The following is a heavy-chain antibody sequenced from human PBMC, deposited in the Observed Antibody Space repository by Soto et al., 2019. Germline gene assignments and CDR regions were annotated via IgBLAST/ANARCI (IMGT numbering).Heavy chain of an antibody. CDR3: ARDPAYDSSGYYYFHDAFDI. CDR1: GFTFSSYW. Sequence: PGGSLRLSCAASGFTFSSYWMSWVRQAPGKGLEWVANIKQDGSEKYYVDSVKGRFTISRDNAKNSLYLQMNSLRAEDTAVYYCARDPAYDSSGYYYFHDAFDIWGQGTMVTVS. D-gene: IGHD3-22*01. J-gene: IGHJ3*02. CDR2: IKQDGSEK. V-gene: IGHV3-7*03.